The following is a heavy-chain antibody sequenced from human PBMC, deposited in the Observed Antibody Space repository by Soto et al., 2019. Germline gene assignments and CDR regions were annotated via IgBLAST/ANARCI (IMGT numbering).Heavy chain of an antibody. CDR2: IYYSGST. Sequence: SETLSLTCTLSGGSVSSGDYFWSWLRQSPGKRLEWIAYIYYSGSTNYNPSLKSRATISVDTSKTQVSLTLTSMTAADAALYYCARAPNYYYYGFDVWGQGTAVTVSS. J-gene: IGHJ6*02. D-gene: IGHD3-10*01. CDR1: GGSVSSGDYF. V-gene: IGHV4-61*08. CDR3: ARAPNYYYYGFDV.